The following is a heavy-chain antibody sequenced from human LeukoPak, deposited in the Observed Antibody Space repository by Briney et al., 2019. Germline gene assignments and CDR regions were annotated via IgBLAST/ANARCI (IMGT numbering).Heavy chain of an antibody. V-gene: IGHV4-34*01. J-gene: IGHJ4*02. CDR3: ARGTPHFYGRYYFGS. Sequence: SETLSLTCAVYGGSFSGYYWSWIRQPPGKGLEWIGEINHSGSTNYNPSLKSRVTISVDTSKNQFSLKLSSVTAADTAVYYCARGTPHFYGRYYFGSWGQGTLVTVSS. CDR1: GGSFSGYY. CDR2: INHSGST. D-gene: IGHD3-10*01.